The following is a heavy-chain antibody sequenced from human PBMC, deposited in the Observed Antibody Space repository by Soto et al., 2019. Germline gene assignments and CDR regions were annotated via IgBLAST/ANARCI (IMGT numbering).Heavy chain of an antibody. Sequence: EVQLLESGGGLVQPGGSLRLSCAASGFTFINYAMSWVRQAPGKGLEWVSTIGGGDGSTYYADSVKGRFTISRDNSNSALYLQMNSLRVGDTAIYYCAKAMTSSWTLSSWGQGTLVTVSS. CDR1: GFTFINYA. CDR3: AKAMTSSWTLSS. J-gene: IGHJ5*02. V-gene: IGHV3-23*01. D-gene: IGHD6-13*01. CDR2: IGGGDGST.